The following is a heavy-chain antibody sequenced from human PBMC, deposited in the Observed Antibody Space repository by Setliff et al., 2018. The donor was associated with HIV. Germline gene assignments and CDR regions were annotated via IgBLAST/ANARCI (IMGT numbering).Heavy chain of an antibody. CDR1: GYSISRDHY. CDR2: IYHSGST. V-gene: IGHV4-38-2*01. D-gene: IGHD3-22*01. Sequence: LSLTCAVSGYSISRDHYWAWIRQPPGKGLEYIGNIYHSGSTFYSPSLKSRVTISVDASRNQFSLSLTSVTAADTAFYYCARQGYYYRGDFYHNEGSDYWGQGTLVTVSS. J-gene: IGHJ4*02. CDR3: ARQGYYYRGDFYHNEGSDY.